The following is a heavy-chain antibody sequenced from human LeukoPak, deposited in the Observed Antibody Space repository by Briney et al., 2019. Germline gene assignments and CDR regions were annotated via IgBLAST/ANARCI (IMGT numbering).Heavy chain of an antibody. CDR2: INTYTGTP. J-gene: IGHJ4*02. CDR3: VRQYSGYESLYFDS. D-gene: IGHD5-12*01. CDR1: GYTFSSYT. V-gene: IGHV7-4-1*02. Sequence: ASVTVSFKASGYTFSSYTLSWLRQAPGQGLEWMGWINTYTGTPTYSQGFTGRFVFSLDSSVSTAYLQINSLKAEDIAVYYCVRQYSGYESLYFDSWGQGTLVTVSS.